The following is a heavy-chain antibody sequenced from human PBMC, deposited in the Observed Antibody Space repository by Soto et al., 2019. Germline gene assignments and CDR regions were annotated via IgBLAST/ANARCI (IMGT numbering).Heavy chain of an antibody. CDR3: ARKWVEAFDI. V-gene: IGHV4-59*08. D-gene: IGHD6-19*01. Sequence: QVQLQESGPGLVKPSETLSLTCTVSGGSISSYYWSWIRQPPGKGLEWIGYIYYTGSTNYNPSLKSRVTISVDTSKHQLSLKLSSVTAADTVVYYCARKWVEAFDIWGQGTMVTVSS. CDR2: IYYTGST. CDR1: GGSISSYY. J-gene: IGHJ3*02.